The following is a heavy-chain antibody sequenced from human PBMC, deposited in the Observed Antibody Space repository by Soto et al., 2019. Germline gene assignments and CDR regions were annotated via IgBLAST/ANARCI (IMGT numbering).Heavy chain of an antibody. D-gene: IGHD3-22*01. CDR2: INPNSGGT. J-gene: IGHJ6*02. Sequence: GASVKVSCKASGYTFTGYYMHWVRQAPGQGLEWMGWINPNSGGTNYAQKFQGRVTMTRDTSISTAYMELSRLRSDDTAVYYCARDRYYDTGGMDVWGQGTTVTVSS. CDR1: GYTFTGYY. CDR3: ARDRYYDTGGMDV. V-gene: IGHV1-2*02.